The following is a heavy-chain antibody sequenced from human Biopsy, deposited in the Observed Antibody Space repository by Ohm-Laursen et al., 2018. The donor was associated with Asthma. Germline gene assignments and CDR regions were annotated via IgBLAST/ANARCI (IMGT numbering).Heavy chain of an antibody. J-gene: IGHJ6*02. V-gene: IGHV1-18*01. CDR2: ISVYNGNT. D-gene: IGHD3-10*01. CDR1: GYTFNSAG. CDR3: ARAVDYSHYYGIDV. Sequence: ASVKVSCNTSGYTFNSAGITWVRQAPGQGLEWMGWISVYNGNTKVAQKLQDRVTMITGTSTSTAYMELRSPRSDDTAVYFCARAVDYSHYYGIDVWGQGTTVTVS.